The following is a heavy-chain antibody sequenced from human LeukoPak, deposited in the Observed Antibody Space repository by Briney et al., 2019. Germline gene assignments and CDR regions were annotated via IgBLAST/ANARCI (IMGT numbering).Heavy chain of an antibody. CDR2: ISSSGTTI. CDR3: AKAPVISCRGAYCYPFDS. V-gene: IGHV3-48*03. D-gene: IGHD2-21*01. CDR1: GFTFTNYE. J-gene: IGHJ4*02. Sequence: GGSLRLSCAASGFTFTNYEMTWVRQAPGKGLEWVSYISSSGTTIYYADSVRGRFTISRDNSKNTLYLQMNSLRAEDAAVYFCAKAPVISCRGAYCYPFDSWGQGTLVTVSS.